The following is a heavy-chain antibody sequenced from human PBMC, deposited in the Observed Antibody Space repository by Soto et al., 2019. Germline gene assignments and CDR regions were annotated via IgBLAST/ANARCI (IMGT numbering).Heavy chain of an antibody. V-gene: IGHV3-33*01. CDR2: IWYDGSNK. Sequence: VGSLRLSCAASGSTFSRYGMHWVRQAPGKGLEWVAVIWYDGSNKYYADSVKGRFTISRDNSKNTLYLQMNSLRAEDTAVYYCARGSSSIKYYYYGMDVWGQGTTVTVSS. CDR3: ARGSSSIKYYYYGMDV. CDR1: GSTFSRYG. J-gene: IGHJ6*02. D-gene: IGHD6-6*01.